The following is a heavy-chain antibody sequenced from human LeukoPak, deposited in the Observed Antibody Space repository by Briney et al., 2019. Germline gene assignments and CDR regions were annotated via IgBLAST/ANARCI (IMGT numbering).Heavy chain of an antibody. Sequence: PGGSLRLSCAASGFTFSSYSMNWVRQAPGKGLEWVSSIGSSSSYIYYADSVKGRFTISRDNAKNSLYLQMNSLRAEDTAVYYCARDRGWLRLNDYWGQGTLVTVSS. V-gene: IGHV3-21*01. CDR1: GFTFSSYS. CDR2: IGSSSSYI. J-gene: IGHJ4*02. CDR3: ARDRGWLRLNDY. D-gene: IGHD5-12*01.